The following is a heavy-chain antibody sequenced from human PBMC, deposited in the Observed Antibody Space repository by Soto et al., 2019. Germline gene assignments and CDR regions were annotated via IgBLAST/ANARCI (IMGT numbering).Heavy chain of an antibody. D-gene: IGHD5-12*01. Sequence: GGSLRLPCAASGFTFSSFAMSCVRQAPGKGLEWVSAISGSSDNTYYADSVKGRFTISRDNSKNTLYLQLNSLRAEDTAVYYCAKNGYGSDVLWWFGPWGQGTLVTVSS. CDR2: ISGSSDNT. CDR1: GFTFSSFA. J-gene: IGHJ5*02. V-gene: IGHV3-23*01. CDR3: AKNGYGSDVLWWFGP.